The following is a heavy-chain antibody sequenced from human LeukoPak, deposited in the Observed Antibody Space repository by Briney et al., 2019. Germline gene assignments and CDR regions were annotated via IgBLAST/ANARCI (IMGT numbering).Heavy chain of an antibody. CDR1: GYSISSSSYY. CDR2: IYYSGST. J-gene: IGHJ5*02. D-gene: IGHD6-13*01. V-gene: IGHV4-39*07. Sequence: SETLSLTCTVSGYSISSSSYYWGWIRQPPGKGLEWIGSIYYSGSTYYNPSLKSRVAISVDTSKNQFSLKLSSVTAADTAVYYCARGWTNQVAIIAAAGTSYWFDPWGQGTLVTVSS. CDR3: ARGWTNQVAIIAAAGTSYWFDP.